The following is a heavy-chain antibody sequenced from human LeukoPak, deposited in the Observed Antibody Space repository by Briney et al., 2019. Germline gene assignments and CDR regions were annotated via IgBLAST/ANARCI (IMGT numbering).Heavy chain of an antibody. V-gene: IGHV3-9*01. CDR1: GVSFDDYA. CDR3: AELGITMIGGV. CDR2: ISWNSGSI. D-gene: IGHD3-10*02. Sequence: GRALRLSCAAPGVSFDDYAMHWVRQAPGKGREWVSGISWNSGSIGYADSVKGRVTISGDNAKNSLYLQMTSRRAEATAVYYCAELGITMIGGVWGNGTTVTISS. J-gene: IGHJ6*04.